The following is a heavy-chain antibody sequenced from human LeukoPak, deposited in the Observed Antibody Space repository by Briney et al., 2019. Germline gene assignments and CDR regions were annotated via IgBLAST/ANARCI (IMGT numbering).Heavy chain of an antibody. Sequence: SETLSLTCNVSGGSISSSSYYWGWIRQPPGKGLEWIGSIYYSGSTYYDPSLKSRVTISVDTSKNQFSLKLSSVTAADTAVYYCARLSGYGLHYYYHMDVWGKGTTVTVSS. D-gene: IGHD5-12*01. V-gene: IGHV4-39*07. CDR1: GGSISSSSYY. CDR2: IYYSGST. J-gene: IGHJ6*03. CDR3: ARLSGYGLHYYYHMDV.